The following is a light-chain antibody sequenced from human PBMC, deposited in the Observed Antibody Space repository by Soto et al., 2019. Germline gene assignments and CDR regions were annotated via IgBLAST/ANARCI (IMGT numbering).Light chain of an antibody. CDR2: DAS. Sequence: DIQMTPSPSTLSASVGDRVTITCRASQSISSWLAGYQQKPGKAPKLLIYDASSLESGVPSRFSGSGSGTEFTLTISSLQPDDFATYYCQQYNSYSTFGPGTKVDI. J-gene: IGKJ1*01. CDR1: QSISSW. V-gene: IGKV1-5*01. CDR3: QQYNSYST.